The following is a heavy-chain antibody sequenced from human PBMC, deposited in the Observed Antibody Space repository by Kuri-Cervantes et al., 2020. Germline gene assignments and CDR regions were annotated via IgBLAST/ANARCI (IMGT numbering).Heavy chain of an antibody. CDR2: LHGSGGGT. CDR3: AIHSGSYPAYAFDI. CDR1: GFTFDDYG. V-gene: IGHV3-23*01. Sequence: GGSLRLSCAASGFTFDDYGMSWVRQAPGKGLEWVSALHGSGGGTYYAGSVKGRFTISRDNSKNTLYLQMNSLRAEDTAIYYCAIHSGSYPAYAFDIWGQGTMVTVSS. D-gene: IGHD1-26*01. J-gene: IGHJ3*02.